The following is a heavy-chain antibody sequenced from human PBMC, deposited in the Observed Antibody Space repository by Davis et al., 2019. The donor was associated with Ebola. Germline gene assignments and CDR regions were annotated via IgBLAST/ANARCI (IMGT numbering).Heavy chain of an antibody. CDR1: GYTFTSYG. V-gene: IGHV1-18*01. J-gene: IGHJ5*02. D-gene: IGHD5-24*01. Sequence: ASVKVSCKASGYTFTSYGISWVRQAPGQGLEWMGWISAYNGNTNYAQKLQGRVTMTTDTSTSTAYMELSSLRSEDTAVYYCAREKGDGYNLHWFDPWGQGTLVTVSS. CDR3: AREKGDGYNLHWFDP. CDR2: ISAYNGNT.